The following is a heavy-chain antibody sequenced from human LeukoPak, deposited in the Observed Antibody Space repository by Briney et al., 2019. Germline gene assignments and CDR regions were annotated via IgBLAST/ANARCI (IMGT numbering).Heavy chain of an antibody. Sequence: SETLSLTCTVSGGSISSSSYYWSWIRQPPGKGLEWIGEINHSGSTNYNPSLKSRVTISVDTSKNQFSLRLSSVTAADTAVYYCARGGIWDIVVVVAATGSYFDYWGQGTLVTVSS. CDR1: GGSISSSSYY. D-gene: IGHD2-15*01. V-gene: IGHV4-39*07. CDR3: ARGGIWDIVVVVAATGSYFDY. CDR2: INHSGST. J-gene: IGHJ4*02.